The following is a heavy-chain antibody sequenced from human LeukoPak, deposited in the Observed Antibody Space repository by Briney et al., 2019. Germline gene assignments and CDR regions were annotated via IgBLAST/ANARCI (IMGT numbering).Heavy chain of an antibody. V-gene: IGHV3-30*04. Sequence: PGGSLRLSCAASGFTFSSYAMHWDRQAPGKGLEWVAVISYDGSNKYYADSVKGRFTISRDNSKNTLYLQMNSLRAEDTAVYYCAWGQLWSLGDYYMDVWGKGTTVTVSS. D-gene: IGHD5-18*01. CDR2: ISYDGSNK. J-gene: IGHJ6*03. CDR1: GFTFSSYA. CDR3: AWGQLWSLGDYYMDV.